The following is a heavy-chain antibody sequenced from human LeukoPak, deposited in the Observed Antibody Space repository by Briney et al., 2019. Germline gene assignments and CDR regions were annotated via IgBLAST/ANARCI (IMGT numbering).Heavy chain of an antibody. CDR1: AASTVTYY. V-gene: IGHV4-59*08. J-gene: IGHJ4*02. CDR2: IYYTGRT. Sequence: PSESLSRTCILSAASTVTYYWRCIRPPQEGGREWIGYIYYTGRTSYNPSLKNRVAISLDTSKSQFSLRLTSVTAADTAVYYCASHGSSGHDPLTWGQGTLVTVSS. CDR3: ASHGSSGHDPLT. D-gene: IGHD5-12*01.